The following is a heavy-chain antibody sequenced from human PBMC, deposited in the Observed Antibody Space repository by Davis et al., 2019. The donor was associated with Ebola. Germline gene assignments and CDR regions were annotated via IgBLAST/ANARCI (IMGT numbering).Heavy chain of an antibody. V-gene: IGHV1-3*01. J-gene: IGHJ4*02. CDR3: ARGSSSSGFDY. Sequence: KFQGRVTITRDTSASTAYMELSSLRSEDTAVYYCARGSSSSGFDYWGQGTLVTVSS. D-gene: IGHD6-6*01.